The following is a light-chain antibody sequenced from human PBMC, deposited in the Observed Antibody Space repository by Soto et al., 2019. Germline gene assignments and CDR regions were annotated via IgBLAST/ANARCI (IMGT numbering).Light chain of an antibody. Sequence: DIHMTQSPSTLSASVGDRVTITCRASQSVSRWLARYQQKPGQAPRLLIYDASSLESGVPSRFSGSGSGAEFTLTIHSLQPDDFATYYCQQFSAFGQGTKLEIK. J-gene: IGKJ2*01. V-gene: IGKV1-5*01. CDR3: QQFSA. CDR2: DAS. CDR1: QSVSRW.